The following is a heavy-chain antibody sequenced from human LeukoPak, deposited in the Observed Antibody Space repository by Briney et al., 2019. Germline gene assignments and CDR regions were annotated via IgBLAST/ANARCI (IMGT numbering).Heavy chain of an antibody. D-gene: IGHD3-10*01. Sequence: PWASVKVSCKASGYTFTSYGISWVRQAPGQGLEWMGWISAYNGNTNYAQKLQGRVTMTTDTSTSTAYMELRSLRSDDTAVYYCARDRAVRGDAPLDYWGQGTLVTVSS. V-gene: IGHV1-18*01. CDR1: GYTFTSYG. J-gene: IGHJ4*02. CDR2: ISAYNGNT. CDR3: ARDRAVRGDAPLDY.